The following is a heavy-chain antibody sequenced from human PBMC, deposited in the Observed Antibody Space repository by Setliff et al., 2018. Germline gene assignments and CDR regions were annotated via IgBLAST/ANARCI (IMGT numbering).Heavy chain of an antibody. D-gene: IGHD6-13*01. CDR1: GGSISRSSYN. CDR2: IYYSGST. J-gene: IGHJ6*02. CDR3: ARAAGYSSSWYHYYYGMDV. V-gene: IGHV4-39*01. Sequence: SETLSLTCTVSGGSISRSSYNWGWIRQPPGKGLERIGSIYYSGSTYYNPSLKSRVTISVDTSKNQFSRKLSSVTAADTAVYYCARAAGYSSSWYHYYYGMDVWGQGTTVTVSS.